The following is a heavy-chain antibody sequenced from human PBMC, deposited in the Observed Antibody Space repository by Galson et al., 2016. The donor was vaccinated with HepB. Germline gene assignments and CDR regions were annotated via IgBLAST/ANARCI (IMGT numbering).Heavy chain of an antibody. J-gene: IGHJ4*02. Sequence: SLRLSCAASGFTFSTYAMSWVRQSPGKGLEWVSAISGSGAGETTYYADSVRGRFAIFRHNSDNRLFLQMTSLRADDTAVYYCAKAPLVTCDHVRCYPFDYWGPGTLVTVSS. CDR3: AKAPLVTCDHVRCYPFDY. D-gene: IGHD3-16*02. CDR2: ISGSGAGETT. V-gene: IGHV3-23*01. CDR1: GFTFSTYA.